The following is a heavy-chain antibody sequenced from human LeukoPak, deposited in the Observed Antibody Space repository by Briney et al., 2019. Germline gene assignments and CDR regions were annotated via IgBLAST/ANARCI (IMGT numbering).Heavy chain of an antibody. Sequence: GGSLRLSCVASGFTFSSYGMHWVRQAPGKGLEWVAFIRYDGSNEYVDSVKGRFTISRDNSKNTLYLQMNSLRAEDTAVYYCAKGIVVVPAAPQGGMDVWGQGTTVTVSS. CDR1: GFTFSSYG. CDR3: AKGIVVVPAAPQGGMDV. D-gene: IGHD2-2*01. V-gene: IGHV3-30*02. CDR2: IRYDGSNE. J-gene: IGHJ6*02.